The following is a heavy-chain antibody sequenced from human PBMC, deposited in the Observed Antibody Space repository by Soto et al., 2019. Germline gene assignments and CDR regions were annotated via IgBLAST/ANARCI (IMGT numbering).Heavy chain of an antibody. V-gene: IGHV1-69*01. D-gene: IGHD3-3*01. J-gene: IGHJ6*02. CDR3: ARAAFRSGYYGYYYGMDV. CDR2: IIPTLGTP. CDR1: GGTFSTHA. Sequence: QVQLVQSGAEVKKPGSSVKVSCKASGGTFSTHAISWVRQAPGQGLEWLGGIIPTLGTPNYAQKFQGRVTVTADEYTSTAYMELIRLTSEDTAVYYCARAAFRSGYYGYYYGMDVWGQGTAVNV.